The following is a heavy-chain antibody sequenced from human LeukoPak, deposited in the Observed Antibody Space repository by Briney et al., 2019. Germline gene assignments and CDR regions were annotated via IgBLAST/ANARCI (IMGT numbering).Heavy chain of an antibody. CDR3: AKSILAVAGITGDAFDI. Sequence: GGSLRLSCAASGFTFGTYWMHWVRQAPGKGLVWVSGINSDGGTTTYADSVKGRFTISRDNSKNTLYLQMNSLRAEDTAVYYCAKSILAVAGITGDAFDIWGQGTMVTVSS. CDR1: GFTFGTYW. CDR2: INSDGGTT. J-gene: IGHJ3*02. V-gene: IGHV3-74*01. D-gene: IGHD6-19*01.